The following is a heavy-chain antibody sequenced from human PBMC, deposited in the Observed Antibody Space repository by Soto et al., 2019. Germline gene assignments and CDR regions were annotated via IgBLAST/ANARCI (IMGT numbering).Heavy chain of an antibody. V-gene: IGHV3-33*01. CDR1: GFIFRTYG. J-gene: IGHJ5*02. CDR3: AGDMGWFDP. Sequence: QAQLVESGGGVVQPGRSLRLSCEASGFIFRTYGMHWVRQAPGKGLEWVATIWYDGSDKYYGNSVKGRFTISRDNSEHTLYLQMNGLRVEDTAVYFCAGDMGWFDPWGQGTLVTVSS. CDR2: IWYDGSDK.